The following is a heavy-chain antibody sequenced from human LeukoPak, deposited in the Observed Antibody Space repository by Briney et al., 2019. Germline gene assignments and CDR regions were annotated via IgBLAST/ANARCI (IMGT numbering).Heavy chain of an antibody. CDR2: ISTGSTYI. V-gene: IGHV3-21*01. CDR3: ARTVGTYWFFDL. CDR1: GFTFSSYS. D-gene: IGHD4-23*01. J-gene: IGHJ2*01. Sequence: GGSLRLSCAASGFTFSSYSLNWVRQAPGKGLEWVSSISTGSTYIYYADSVNGRFTISRDNAKNSLFLQMNSLRADGTAVYYCARTVGTYWFFDLWGRGTLVTVSS.